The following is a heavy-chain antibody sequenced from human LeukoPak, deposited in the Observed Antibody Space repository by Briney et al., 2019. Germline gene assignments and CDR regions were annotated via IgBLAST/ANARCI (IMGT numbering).Heavy chain of an antibody. CDR1: GLPFSSCA. J-gene: IGHJ3*02. Sequence: GGSLSLSCRACGLPFSSCAMHGVRQAPGKGLEYVSAISSNGGSTYYADSVKGRFTISRDNSKNTLYLQMSSLRAEDTAVYYCVKDVLISGWYSAFDIWGQGTMVTVSS. CDR2: ISSNGGST. V-gene: IGHV3-64D*06. D-gene: IGHD6-19*01. CDR3: VKDVLISGWYSAFDI.